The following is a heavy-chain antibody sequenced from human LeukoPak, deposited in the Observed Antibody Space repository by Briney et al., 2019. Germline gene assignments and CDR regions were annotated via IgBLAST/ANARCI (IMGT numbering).Heavy chain of an antibody. CDR1: GFTFSNYW. CDR2: INTDGTKT. V-gene: IGHV3-74*01. Sequence: GGSLRLSCAASGFTFSNYWMHWVRQAPGRGLVWVSRINTDGTKTSYADSVKGRFTISRDNAKNTLFLQMNSLRAEDTAVYYCAREEEGDAFDIWGQGTMVTVSS. J-gene: IGHJ3*02. CDR3: AREEEGDAFDI.